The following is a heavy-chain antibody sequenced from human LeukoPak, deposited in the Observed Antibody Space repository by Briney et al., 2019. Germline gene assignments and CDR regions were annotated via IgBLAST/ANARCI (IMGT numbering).Heavy chain of an antibody. D-gene: IGHD2-21*02. V-gene: IGHV4-39*01. CDR1: GGSISSSSYY. J-gene: IGHJ4*02. CDR2: IYYSGST. Sequence: SETLSLTCTVSGGSISSSSYYWGWIRQPPGKGLEWIGSIYYSGSTYYNPSLKSRVTISVDTSKNQFSLKLSSVTAADTAVYYCARLAAFHIVVVTRSRYYFDYWGQGTLVTVSS. CDR3: ARLAAFHIVVVTRSRYYFDY.